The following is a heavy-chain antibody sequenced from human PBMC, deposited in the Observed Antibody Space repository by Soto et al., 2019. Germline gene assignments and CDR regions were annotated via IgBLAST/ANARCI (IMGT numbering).Heavy chain of an antibody. Sequence: EVQLLESGGGLVQPGGSLRLSCAASGFTFRNYAMSWVRQAPGKGLEWVSGISGSGDSTYYADTVKGRFTVSRANYKNTLYLHMNNLRAEDTAVYYCATALAARPAVLSRAPFDIWGQGTMVTVSS. CDR3: ATALAARPAVLSRAPFDI. CDR1: GFTFRNYA. V-gene: IGHV3-23*01. CDR2: ISGSGDST. J-gene: IGHJ3*02. D-gene: IGHD6-6*01.